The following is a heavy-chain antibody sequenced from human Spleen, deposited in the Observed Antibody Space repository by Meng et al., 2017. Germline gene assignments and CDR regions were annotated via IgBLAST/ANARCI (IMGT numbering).Heavy chain of an antibody. CDR1: GFTFSSYY. CDR2: INTNTGNP. J-gene: IGHJ5*01. V-gene: IGHV7-4-1*02. CDR3: ASSTSSIQLWLVS. Sequence: ASVKVSCKASGFTFSSYYMNWVRQAPGQGLEWMGWINTNTGNPTYAQGFTVRFVFSFDASVSTAYLQMSSLKAEDTAVYFCASSTSSIQLWLVSWGQGTLVTVSS. D-gene: IGHD6-6*01.